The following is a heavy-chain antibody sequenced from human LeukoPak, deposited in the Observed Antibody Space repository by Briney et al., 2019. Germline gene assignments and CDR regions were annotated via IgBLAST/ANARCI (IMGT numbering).Heavy chain of an antibody. J-gene: IGHJ4*02. D-gene: IGHD2-21*02. CDR2: INPSSASA. Sequence: ASVKVSCKASGYSFTNYYMHWVRQAPGQGLEWMGIINPSSASASYAQRFQTRVAMTRDTSTRTLYMEVSSLRSDDTAVYYCARGGGDNWEFDYWGQGTLVTVSS. CDR3: ARGGGDNWEFDY. V-gene: IGHV1-46*01. CDR1: GYSFTNYY.